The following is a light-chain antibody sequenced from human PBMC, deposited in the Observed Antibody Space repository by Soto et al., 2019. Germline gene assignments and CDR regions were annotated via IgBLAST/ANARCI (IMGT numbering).Light chain of an antibody. J-gene: IGKJ4*01. Sequence: EVVLTQSPATLSLSPGERATLSCRASESIGNYLAWYQQKVGPAPKLLIYDASHRAIGIPGRFSGDGSGTDFTLTISSLELEDFSVYYCQWRSDWPPRLTFGGGTKVEIK. V-gene: IGKV3-11*01. CDR1: ESIGNY. CDR2: DAS. CDR3: QWRSDWPPRLT.